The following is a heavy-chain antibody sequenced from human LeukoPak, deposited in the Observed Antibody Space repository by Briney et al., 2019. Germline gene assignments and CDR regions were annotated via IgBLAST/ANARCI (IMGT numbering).Heavy chain of an antibody. D-gene: IGHD4-11*01. CDR3: AREEHSKYVY. J-gene: IGHJ4*02. CDR2: IKQDGTEK. Sequence: PGGSLRLSCAASGFSFSSYWMSWIRQAPGKGPEWVASIKQDGTEKFYVDSLKGRFTISKDNAKDSLYLRMNSLRAEDTAVYYCAREEHSKYVYWGQGTLVTVSS. V-gene: IGHV3-7*01. CDR1: GFSFSSYW.